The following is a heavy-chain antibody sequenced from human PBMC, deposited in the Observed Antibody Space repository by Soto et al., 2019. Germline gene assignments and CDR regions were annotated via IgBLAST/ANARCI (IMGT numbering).Heavy chain of an antibody. V-gene: IGHV3-30-3*01. J-gene: IGHJ4*02. CDR3: ARDQFGDGYFDY. CDR1: GFPFSSYA. D-gene: IGHD2-21*01. CDR2: ISYDGSNK. Sequence: GGSLRLSCAASGFPFSSYAMHWVRQAPGKGLEWVAVISYDGSNKYYADSVKGRFTISRDNSKNTLYLQMNSLRAEDTAVYYCARDQFGDGYFDYWGQGTLVTVSS.